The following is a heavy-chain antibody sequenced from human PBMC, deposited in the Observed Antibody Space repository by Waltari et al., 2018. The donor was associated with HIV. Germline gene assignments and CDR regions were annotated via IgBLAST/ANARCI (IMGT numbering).Heavy chain of an antibody. D-gene: IGHD6-19*01. CDR3: VRAAIYSRGCFDY. V-gene: IGHV1-8*01. Sequence: QVQLVQSGAEVTKPGASVKVSCKASGSPFTSSDIDWVRQATGQGLEWMGWMNPNSGDTGYAQKFQGRITMTSNTSISTVYMELSSLTSEETAVYYCVRAAIYSRGCFDYWGQGTLVTVSS. CDR2: MNPNSGDT. CDR1: GSPFTSSD. J-gene: IGHJ4*02.